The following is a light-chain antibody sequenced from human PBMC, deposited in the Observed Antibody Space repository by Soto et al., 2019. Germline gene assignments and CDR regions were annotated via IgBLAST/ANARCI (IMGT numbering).Light chain of an antibody. V-gene: IGKV3-20*01. J-gene: IGKJ1*01. CDR1: QSVSSSY. Sequence: EIVLTQSPGTLSLSPGERATLSCRASQSVSSSYLAWYQQKHGQAPRLLIYGASSRATGIPDRFSGSGSGPDFNLTISRLEPEDFAVYYCQQYGSSPWTFGHGTKVDIK. CDR3: QQYGSSPWT. CDR2: GAS.